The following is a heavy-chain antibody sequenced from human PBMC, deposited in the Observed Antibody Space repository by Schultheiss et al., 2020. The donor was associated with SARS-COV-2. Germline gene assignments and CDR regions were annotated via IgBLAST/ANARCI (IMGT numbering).Heavy chain of an antibody. V-gene: IGHV3-11*04. Sequence: GGSLRLSCAASGFTFSDYYMSWIRQAPGKGLEWVSYISSSGSTIYYADSVKGRFTISRDNSKNTLYLQMNSLRAEDTAVYYCAREAGTTSYYYYMDVWGKGTTVTVSS. J-gene: IGHJ6*03. CDR2: ISSSGSTI. D-gene: IGHD1-7*01. CDR3: AREAGTTSYYYYMDV. CDR1: GFTFSDYY.